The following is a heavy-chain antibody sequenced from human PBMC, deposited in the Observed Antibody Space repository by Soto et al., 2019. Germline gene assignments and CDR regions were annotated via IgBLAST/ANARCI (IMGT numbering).Heavy chain of an antibody. V-gene: IGHV3-7*04. CDR2: IKEDGSER. D-gene: IGHD3-10*01. CDR3: ARATGADKEDY. J-gene: IGHJ4*02. Sequence: EVQLVESGGGLVHPGGSLRLSYAAYGFTFISYWMSWVRQAPGKGLEWVANIKEDGSERYYVDSVKGRFTISRDNAKNSLYLQMNSLRAEDTAVYYCARATGADKEDYWGQGTLVTVSS. CDR1: GFTFISYW.